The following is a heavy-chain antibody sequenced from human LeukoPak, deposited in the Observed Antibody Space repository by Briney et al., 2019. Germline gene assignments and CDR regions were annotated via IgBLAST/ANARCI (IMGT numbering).Heavy chain of an antibody. CDR2: IYTGGST. D-gene: IGHD2-21*01. Sequence: HSGGSLRLSCAASGFTVRSNYMSWVRQAPGKGLEWVSVIYTGGSTYYADSVKGRFTISRDISKNTLYLQMNSPRAEDTAVYYCARDHCGGDCHSPHWYFDLWGRGTLVTVSS. V-gene: IGHV3-53*01. CDR3: ARDHCGGDCHSPHWYFDL. CDR1: GFTVRSNY. J-gene: IGHJ2*01.